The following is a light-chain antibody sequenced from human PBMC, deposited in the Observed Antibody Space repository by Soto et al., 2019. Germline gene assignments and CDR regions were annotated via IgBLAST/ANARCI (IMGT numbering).Light chain of an antibody. CDR2: ETS. J-gene: IGKJ1*01. Sequence: EIVLTQSPATLSLSPGEGATLSCGASQTVGSTCLDWFQQKPGLAPRLLMYETSSRATGIPDRFSGSGSGTDFTLTFSRLEPEDFASCYCQPFGSSAWTFGQGTKVEIK. CDR3: QPFGSSAWT. V-gene: IGKV3D-20*01. CDR1: QTVGSTC.